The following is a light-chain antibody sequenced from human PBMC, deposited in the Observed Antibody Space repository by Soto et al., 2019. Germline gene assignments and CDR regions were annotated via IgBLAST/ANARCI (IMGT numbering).Light chain of an antibody. Sequence: EIVMTQSPATLSVSPGERATLSCRASQSVSSKLAWYQQKPGQAPRLLIYDTSTRATGIPARFSGSGSGTEFTLTISSLQSEHFAVYYCQQYSNWPPITFGQGTRLEIK. CDR2: DTS. CDR1: QSVSSK. J-gene: IGKJ5*01. V-gene: IGKV3-15*01. CDR3: QQYSNWPPIT.